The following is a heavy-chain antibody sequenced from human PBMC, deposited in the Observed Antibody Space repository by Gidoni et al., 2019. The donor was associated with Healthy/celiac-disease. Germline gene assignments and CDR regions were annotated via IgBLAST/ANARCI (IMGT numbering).Heavy chain of an antibody. V-gene: IGHV3-48*02. D-gene: IGHD2-21*01. Sequence: EVQLVESGGGLVQPGGSRRLSCAASGSTFSSYSMNWVRQAQGKGREWVSYISSRRSTLYYAYSLKGRFTISRDNAKNSLSLQMNCLRDEDTAVFYCARAAAVVNWFDPWGQGTLVTVSS. CDR2: ISSRRSTL. J-gene: IGHJ5*02. CDR3: ARAAAVVNWFDP. CDR1: GSTFSSYS.